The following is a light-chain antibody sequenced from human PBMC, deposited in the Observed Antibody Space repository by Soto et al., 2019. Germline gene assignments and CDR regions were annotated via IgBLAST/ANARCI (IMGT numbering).Light chain of an antibody. Sequence: EIVMTQSPATLSVSPGERATLSCRASQSVSSNLAWYQQKPGQAPRLLIYGASTRATGIPARFSGSGSGTECTLTISSLQSEDFAVYYCQQYNNWPYTFGQGIKLEIK. CDR1: QSVSSN. CDR3: QQYNNWPYT. V-gene: IGKV3-15*01. J-gene: IGKJ2*01. CDR2: GAS.